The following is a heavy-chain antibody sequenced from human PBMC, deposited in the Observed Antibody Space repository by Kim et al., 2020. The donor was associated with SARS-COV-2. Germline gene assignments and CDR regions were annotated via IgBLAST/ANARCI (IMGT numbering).Heavy chain of an antibody. CDR2: ITNDGSNK. CDR3: ARDRGRTLGGCDY. D-gene: IGHD6-19*01. Sequence: GGSLRLSCAASGFTFSSYAMHWVRQAPGKGLEWVAVITNDGSNKHYADSVKGRFTISRDNSKNTLYLQMNSLRAEDTAVYYCARDRGRTLGGCDYWGKGALVTASS. CDR1: GFTFSSYA. J-gene: IGHJ4*02. V-gene: IGHV3-30-3*01.